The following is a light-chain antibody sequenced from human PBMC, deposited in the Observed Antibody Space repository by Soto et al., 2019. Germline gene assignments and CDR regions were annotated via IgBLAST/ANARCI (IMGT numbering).Light chain of an antibody. Sequence: EKVLPQSPATLSLSPGERATLSCRASQSVSSNLAWYQQKPGQDHRLLIYGASPRDTGVPARFSGSGSGTALTLSMCTLQTEYFAVYYCQQYDNSPPLTFGGGTKVDI. J-gene: IGKJ4*01. V-gene: IGKV3-15*01. CDR2: GAS. CDR1: QSVSSN. CDR3: QQYDNSPPLT.